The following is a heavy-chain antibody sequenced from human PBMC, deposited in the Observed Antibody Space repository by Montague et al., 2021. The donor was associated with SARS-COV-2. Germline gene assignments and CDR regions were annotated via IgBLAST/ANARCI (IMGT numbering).Heavy chain of an antibody. CDR3: VRGIEAAGSYDY. Sequence: CAISGDSVSSNSATWNWIRQSPSRGLEWLGRTYYRSMWKSDYARSVKSRIAINPDTSNNQFSLQLSSVTPEDTALYYCVRGIEAAGSYDYWGQGTLVTVSS. V-gene: IGHV6-1*01. CDR2: TYYRSMWKS. CDR1: GDSVSSNSAT. J-gene: IGHJ4*02. D-gene: IGHD6-13*01.